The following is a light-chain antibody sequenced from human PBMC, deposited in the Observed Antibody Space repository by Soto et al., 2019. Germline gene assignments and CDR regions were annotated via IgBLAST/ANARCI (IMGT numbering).Light chain of an antibody. Sequence: QSALTQPASVSGSPGQSITISCTGTSSDVGSYNLVSWYQQHPGKAPKLLIYEGDKRPSGVSNRFSGSNSGDTASLTISGLQAEDEADYYCYSYVSSRTFVFGTGTKLTVL. CDR2: EGD. J-gene: IGLJ1*01. CDR3: YSYVSSRTFV. V-gene: IGLV2-23*01. CDR1: SSDVGSYNL.